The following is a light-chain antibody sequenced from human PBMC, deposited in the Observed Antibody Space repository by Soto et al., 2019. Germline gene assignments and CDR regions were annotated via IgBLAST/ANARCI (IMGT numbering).Light chain of an antibody. V-gene: IGLV4-69*01. CDR3: QTWGTGPWV. J-gene: IGLJ3*02. CDR2: LNSDGSH. Sequence: QLVLTQSPSASASLGASVKLTCTLSSGHSSYAIAWHQQQPEKGPRYLMTLNSDGSHSKWDGIPDRFSGSSSGAERYLTISRLQYEDEADYYCQTWGTGPWVFGGGTKLTVL. CDR1: SGHSSYA.